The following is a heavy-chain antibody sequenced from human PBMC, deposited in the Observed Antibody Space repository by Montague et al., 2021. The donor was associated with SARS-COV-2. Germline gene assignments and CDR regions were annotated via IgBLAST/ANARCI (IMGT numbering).Heavy chain of an antibody. D-gene: IGHD2-21*02. CDR3: ARSQYCGSDCYFPX. V-gene: IGHV5-10-1*01. J-gene: IGHJ4*02. CDR2: VNPADSRT. CDR1: GYDFTSYW. Sequence: QSGAEVKKSGESLWISCRGSGYDFTSYWVSWVRQMPGKGLEWMGRVNPADSRTNYSPSFQGQVTISVYKSATTAYLQWSSLKASDTDIYYCARSQYCGSDCYFPXWGQGSLVTVSS.